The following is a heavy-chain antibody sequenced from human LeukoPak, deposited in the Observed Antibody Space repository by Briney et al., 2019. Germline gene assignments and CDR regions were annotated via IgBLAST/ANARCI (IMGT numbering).Heavy chain of an antibody. CDR2: ITSDGSST. CDR1: QFTFSSYW. D-gene: IGHD5-12*01. Sequence: PGGSLRLSCAASQFTFSSYWMHWVRQAPGKGLVWVSFITSDGSSTSYADYVKGRLTISRDNAKNMLYLQMNSLRAEDTAVYYCARDGSLPDYWGQGTLVTVSS. J-gene: IGHJ4*02. V-gene: IGHV3-74*01. CDR3: ARDGSLPDY.